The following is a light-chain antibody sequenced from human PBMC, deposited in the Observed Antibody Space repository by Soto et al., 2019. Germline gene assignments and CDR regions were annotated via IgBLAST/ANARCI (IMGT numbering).Light chain of an antibody. J-gene: IGLJ2*01. V-gene: IGLV1-44*01. CDR1: SANIGRNT. CDR3: AAWDDSLNAVV. CDR2: SNN. Sequence: QSVLTQPPSASETPGQRVTISCAGTSANIGRNTVNWYQQLPGTVPKLLIYSNNERPSGVPDRFSGSKSGTSASLAISGLQSEDEADYYCAAWDDSLNAVVFGGGTKLTVL.